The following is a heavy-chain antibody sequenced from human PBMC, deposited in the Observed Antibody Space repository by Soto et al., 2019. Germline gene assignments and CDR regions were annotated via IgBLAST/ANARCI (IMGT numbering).Heavy chain of an antibody. D-gene: IGHD3-3*01. CDR2: ISYDGSNK. CDR3: ARALNYDFWSGYYTGIDY. J-gene: IGHJ4*02. V-gene: IGHV3-30-3*01. Sequence: GGSLRLSCAASGFTFSSYAMHWVRQAPGKGLEWVAVISYDGSNKYYADSVKGRFTISRDNSKNTLYLQMNSLRAEDTAVYYCARALNYDFWSGYYTGIDYWGQGTLVTVSS. CDR1: GFTFSSYA.